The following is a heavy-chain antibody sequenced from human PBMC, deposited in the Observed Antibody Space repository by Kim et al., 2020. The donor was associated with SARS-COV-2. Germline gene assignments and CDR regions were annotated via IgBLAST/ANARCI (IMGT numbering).Heavy chain of an antibody. CDR1: GGSISSSSYY. CDR2: IYYSGST. CDR3: ARRSHVDTAMVTVGNWFDP. D-gene: IGHD5-18*01. J-gene: IGHJ5*02. V-gene: IGHV4-39*01. Sequence: SETLSLTCTVSGGSISSSSYYWGWIRQPPGKGLEWIGSIYYSGSTYYNPSLKSRVTISVDTSKNQFSLKLSSVTAADTAVYYCARRSHVDTAMVTVGNWFDPWGQGTLVTVSS.